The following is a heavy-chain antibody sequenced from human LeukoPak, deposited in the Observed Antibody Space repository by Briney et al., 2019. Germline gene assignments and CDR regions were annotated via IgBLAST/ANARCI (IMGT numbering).Heavy chain of an antibody. CDR3: ARGRSGGYWYFDL. CDR1: GGSLRRYY. Sequence: SETLSLTRAVSGGSLRRYYWSWVRQPPGKGLEGVGYIYYSGSTNYNPSLKSRVTISVDTSKNQFALRLSSVTAADTAVYYCARGRSGGYWYFDLWGRGTLVTVSS. J-gene: IGHJ2*01. D-gene: IGHD4-23*01. V-gene: IGHV4-59*01. CDR2: IYYSGST.